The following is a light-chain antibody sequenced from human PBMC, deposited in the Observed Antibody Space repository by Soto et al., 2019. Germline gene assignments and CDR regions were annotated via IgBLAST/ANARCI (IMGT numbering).Light chain of an antibody. CDR3: QSADSSGTYKV. J-gene: IGLJ1*01. CDR1: ALPNQY. V-gene: IGLV3-25*03. CDR2: KDT. Sequence: SYELTQPPSVSVSPGQTARITCSGDALPNQYTYWYQQKPGQAPVVVIYKDTERPSGVPERFSGSSSGTTVTLTISGVQAEDEADYYCQSADSSGTYKVFGTGTKVTV.